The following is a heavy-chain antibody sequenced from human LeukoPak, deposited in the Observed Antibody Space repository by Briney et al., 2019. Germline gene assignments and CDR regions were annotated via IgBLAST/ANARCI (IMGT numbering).Heavy chain of an antibody. V-gene: IGHV3-7*01. CDR2: IKQDVSER. CDR3: ARLRTAMVVDAFDI. J-gene: IGHJ3*02. D-gene: IGHD5-18*01. CDR1: GFTFSSFW. Sequence: GGPLRLSCAVSGFTFSSFWMNWVRQAPGKGLEWVANIKQDVSERYYVDSVRGRFTISRDNAKKSLYLEMNSLRAEDTAMYYCARLRTAMVVDAFDIWGQGTMVTVSS.